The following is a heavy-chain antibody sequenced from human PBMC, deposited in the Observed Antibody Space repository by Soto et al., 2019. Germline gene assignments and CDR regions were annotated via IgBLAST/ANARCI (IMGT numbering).Heavy chain of an antibody. J-gene: IGHJ4*02. CDR3: AKGAYYDVLTDYYYFDY. V-gene: IGHV3-23*01. CDR1: GFTFSSYA. D-gene: IGHD3-9*01. Sequence: GGSLRLSCAASGFTFSSYAMSWVRQAPGKGLEWVSAISGSGGSTYYADSVKGRFTISRDNSKNTLSLQMNSLRADDTAVYYCAKGAYYDVLTDYYYFDYWGLGTLVTVS. CDR2: ISGSGGST.